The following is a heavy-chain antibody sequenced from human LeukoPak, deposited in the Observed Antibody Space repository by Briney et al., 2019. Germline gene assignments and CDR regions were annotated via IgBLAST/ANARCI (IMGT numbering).Heavy chain of an antibody. D-gene: IGHD3-3*01. CDR2: IYYSGST. J-gene: IGHJ4*02. CDR1: GGSISSGGYY. V-gene: IGHV4-31*03. CDR3: ARTPYDFWSGYQRPWFDY. Sequence: SETLSLTCTVSGGSISSGGYYWSWIRQHPGKGLEWIGYIYYSGSTYYNPSLKSRATISVDTSKNQFSLKLSSVTAADTAVYYCARTPYDFWSGYQRPWFDYWGQGTLVTVSS.